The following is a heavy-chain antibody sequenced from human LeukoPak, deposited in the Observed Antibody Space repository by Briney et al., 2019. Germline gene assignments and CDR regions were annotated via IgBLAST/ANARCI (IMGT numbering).Heavy chain of an antibody. V-gene: IGHV4-39*01. D-gene: IGHD4-23*01. Sequence: SETLSLTCTVSGGSISSSSYYWGWIRQPPGTGLEWIGSIYYSGSTYYNPSLKSRVTISVDTSKNQFSLKLSSVTAADTAVYYCARQGGYGGNDWFDPWGQGTLVTVSS. J-gene: IGHJ5*02. CDR1: GGSISSSSYY. CDR3: ARQGGYGGNDWFDP. CDR2: IYYSGST.